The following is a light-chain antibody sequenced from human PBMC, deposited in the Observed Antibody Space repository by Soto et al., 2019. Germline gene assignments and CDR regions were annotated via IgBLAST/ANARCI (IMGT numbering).Light chain of an antibody. CDR1: QSVSSN. V-gene: IGKV3-15*01. CDR2: GSS. CDR3: QQYNNWPPVT. J-gene: IGKJ2*01. Sequence: MTQSPSSLSVSPGERATLSCRASQSVSSNLAWYQQKPGQAPRLLIYGSSTRATGIPARFSGSGSGTEFTLTISSLQSEDFAVYYCQQYNNWPPVTFGQGTKLEIK.